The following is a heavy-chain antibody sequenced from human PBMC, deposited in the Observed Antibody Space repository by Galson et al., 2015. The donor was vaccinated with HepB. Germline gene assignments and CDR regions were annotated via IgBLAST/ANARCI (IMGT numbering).Heavy chain of an antibody. V-gene: IGHV5-51*01. CDR1: GYSFTNYW. CDR3: ARRRTVTTGIGWFDP. J-gene: IGHJ5*02. D-gene: IGHD4-17*01. Sequence: SGAEVKNPGESLKISCKGSGYSFTNYWIGWARQMPGKGLEWMGILFPGDSDTRYSPSFQGQVTISADKSISTAYLQWSSLKASDTAMYYCARRRTVTTGIGWFDPWGQGTLVTVSS. CDR2: LFPGDSDT.